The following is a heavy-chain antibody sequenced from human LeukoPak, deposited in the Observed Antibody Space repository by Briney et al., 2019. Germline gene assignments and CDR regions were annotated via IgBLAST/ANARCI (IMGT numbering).Heavy chain of an antibody. D-gene: IGHD3-16*02. Sequence: GGSLRLSCSASGFTFSSYGMHWVRQAPGKGLEWVAVIWYDGSNKYYADSVKGRFTISRDNSKNTLYLQMNSLRAEDTAVYYCARMYYDYVWGSYRLDYWGQGTLVTVSS. CDR3: ARMYYDYVWGSYRLDY. J-gene: IGHJ4*02. V-gene: IGHV3-33*08. CDR2: IWYDGSNK. CDR1: GFTFSSYG.